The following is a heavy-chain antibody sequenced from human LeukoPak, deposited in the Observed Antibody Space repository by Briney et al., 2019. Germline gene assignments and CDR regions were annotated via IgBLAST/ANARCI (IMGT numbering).Heavy chain of an antibody. CDR3: ARGRLVVTALDY. Sequence: GGSLRLSCAASGFTFSSYGMHWVRQAPGKGLEYVSAITANGGRTYYANSFKGRFTISRDNSKSTLYLQMGSLRTEDMAVYYCARGRLVVTALDYWGQGTLVTVSS. D-gene: IGHD2-21*02. J-gene: IGHJ4*02. CDR2: ITANGGRT. CDR1: GFTFSSYG. V-gene: IGHV3-64*01.